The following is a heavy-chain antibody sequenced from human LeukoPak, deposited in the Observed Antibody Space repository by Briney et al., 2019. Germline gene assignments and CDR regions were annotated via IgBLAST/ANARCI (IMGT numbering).Heavy chain of an antibody. CDR2: INPNSGGT. V-gene: IGHV1-2*02. CDR3: VGSDYGDYRIHWNIKFDY. J-gene: IGHJ4*02. Sequence: GASVKVSCKASGYTFTGYYMHWVRQAPGQGLEWMGWINPNSGGTNYAQKFQGRVTMTRDTSISTAYMELSRLRSDDTAVYYCVGSDYGDYRIHWNIKFDYWGQGTLVTVSS. CDR1: GYTFTGYY. D-gene: IGHD4-17*01.